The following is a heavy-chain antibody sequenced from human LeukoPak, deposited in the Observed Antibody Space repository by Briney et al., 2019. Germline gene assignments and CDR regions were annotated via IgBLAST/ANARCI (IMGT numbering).Heavy chain of an antibody. V-gene: IGHV3-21*01. J-gene: IGHJ4*02. CDR3: ASPPNMVRGSR. CDR2: ISSSSSYI. D-gene: IGHD3-10*01. CDR1: GFTFTDYW. Sequence: GGSLRLSCEVSGFTFTDYWMNWVRQAPGKGLEWVSSISSSSSYIYYADSVKGRFTISRDNAKNSLYLQMNSLRAEDTAVYYCASPPNMVRGSRRGQGTLVTVSS.